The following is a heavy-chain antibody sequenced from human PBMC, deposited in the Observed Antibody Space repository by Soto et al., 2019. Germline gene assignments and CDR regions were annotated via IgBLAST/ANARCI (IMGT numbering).Heavy chain of an antibody. CDR3: ARSELLWFGESGLRYNWFDP. D-gene: IGHD3-10*01. Sequence: QVQLQQWGAGLLKPSETLSLTCAVYGGSFSGYYWSWIRQPPGKGQEWIGEINHSGSTNYNPSLKSRVTISVDTSKNQFSLKLSSVTAADTAVYYCARSELLWFGESGLRYNWFDPWGQGTLVTVCS. CDR2: INHSGST. J-gene: IGHJ5*02. V-gene: IGHV4-34*01. CDR1: GGSFSGYY.